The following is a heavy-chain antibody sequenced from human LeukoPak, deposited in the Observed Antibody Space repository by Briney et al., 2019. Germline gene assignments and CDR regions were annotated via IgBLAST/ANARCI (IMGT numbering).Heavy chain of an antibody. Sequence: ASVKVSCKASGGTFSSYAISWVRQAPGQGLEWMGGIIPIFGTANYAQKFQGRVTITADESTSTAYMELSSLRSEDTAVYYCATPRQAPFDYWGQGTLVTVSS. V-gene: IGHV1-69*13. CDR2: IIPIFGTA. J-gene: IGHJ4*02. CDR3: ATPRQAPFDY. CDR1: GGTFSSYA.